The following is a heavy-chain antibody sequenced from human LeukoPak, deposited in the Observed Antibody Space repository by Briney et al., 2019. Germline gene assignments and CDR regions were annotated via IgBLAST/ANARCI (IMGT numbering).Heavy chain of an antibody. CDR1: GGTFSSYA. CDR3: ASGIYRYYDSSGYPKPLDY. J-gene: IGHJ4*02. V-gene: IGHV1-69*06. CDR2: IIPIFGTA. D-gene: IGHD3-22*01. Sequence: ASVKVSCKASGGTFSSYAISWVRQAPGQGLEWMGGIIPIFGTANYAQKFQGRVTITADKSTSTAYMELSSLRSEDTAVYYCASGIYRYYDSSGYPKPLDYWGQGTLVTVSS.